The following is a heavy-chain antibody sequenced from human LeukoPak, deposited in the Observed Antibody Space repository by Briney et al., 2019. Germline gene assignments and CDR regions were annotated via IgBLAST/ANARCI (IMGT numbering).Heavy chain of an antibody. CDR1: GFTFSNYA. Sequence: GGSLRLSCAASGFTFSNYAMSWVRQAPGKGLEWVSGMSGSGGTTYYAESVKGRFTISRDNSKNTLDLQMNSLRAEDTAVYYCARWTTFSYHGMDVWGQGTTVTVSS. J-gene: IGHJ6*02. CDR3: ARWTTFSYHGMDV. D-gene: IGHD2/OR15-2a*01. CDR2: MSGSGGTT. V-gene: IGHV3-23*01.